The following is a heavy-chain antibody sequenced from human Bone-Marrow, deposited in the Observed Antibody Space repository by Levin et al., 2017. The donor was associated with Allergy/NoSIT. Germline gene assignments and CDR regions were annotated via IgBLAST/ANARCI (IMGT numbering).Heavy chain of an antibody. CDR3: AGGASWLTWDFDY. CDR2: IYDSGTT. V-gene: IGHV4-61*01. D-gene: IGHD3-22*01. J-gene: IGHJ4*02. CDR1: GGSVTSGSHY. Sequence: PSETLSLTCSVSGGSVTSGSHYWSWIRQPPGKGLEWIGYIYDSGTTNYNPSLKSRATISVDTSKNQFSLKLASVTAADTAVYFCAGGASWLTWDFDYWGQGTLVTVSS.